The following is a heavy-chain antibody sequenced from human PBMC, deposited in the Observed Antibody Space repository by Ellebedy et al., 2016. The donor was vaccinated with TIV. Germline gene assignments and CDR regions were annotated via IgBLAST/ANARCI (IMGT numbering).Heavy chain of an antibody. J-gene: IGHJ4*02. CDR3: ARGNSGYDAVYLDY. Sequence: GESLKISCAASGFTFSSYWMHWVRQAPGKGLVWVSRINIDGSTTTYADSMKGRFTISRDNSKNTLYLQMNSLRAEDTAVYYCARGNSGYDAVYLDYWGQGTLVTVSS. D-gene: IGHD5-12*01. CDR2: INIDGSTT. V-gene: IGHV3-74*01. CDR1: GFTFSSYW.